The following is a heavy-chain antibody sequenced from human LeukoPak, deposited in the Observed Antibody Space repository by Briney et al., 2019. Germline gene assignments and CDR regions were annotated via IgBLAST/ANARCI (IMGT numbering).Heavy chain of an antibody. CDR3: ARNRWLAC. D-gene: IGHD5-24*01. J-gene: IGHJ4*02. CDR1: GYTFTNYY. CDR2: INPSGGST. Sequence: GASVKVSCRASGYTFTNYYMHWVRQAPGQGLEWMGIINPSGGSTTYAQKFQDRVTMTRDMSTSTVYMELSSLRSEDTAVCYCARNRWLACWRQGTLVTVPS. V-gene: IGHV1-46*01.